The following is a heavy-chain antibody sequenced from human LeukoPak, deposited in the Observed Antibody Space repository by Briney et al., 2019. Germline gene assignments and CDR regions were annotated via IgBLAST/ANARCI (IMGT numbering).Heavy chain of an antibody. CDR3: AKPRESIAAAGSYFDY. CDR1: GFTFSSYA. D-gene: IGHD6-13*01. CDR2: ISGSGGST. V-gene: IGHV3-23*01. J-gene: IGHJ4*02. Sequence: GGSLRLSCAASGFTFSSYAMSWARQAPGKGLEWVSAISGSGGSTYYADSVKGRFTISRDNSKNTLYLQMNSLRAEDTAVYYCAKPRESIAAAGSYFDYWGQGTLVTVSS.